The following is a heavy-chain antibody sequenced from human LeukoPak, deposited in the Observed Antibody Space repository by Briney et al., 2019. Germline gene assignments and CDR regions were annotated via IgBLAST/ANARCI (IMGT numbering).Heavy chain of an antibody. D-gene: IGHD3-3*01. CDR3: ARINTIFGVVNNDF. CDR1: GYTFTGYY. Sequence: ASVKVSCKASGYTFTGYYLHWVRQVPGQGLEWMGWINPNSGATNYPQRFQGRVTMTRDTAITTAYMELSRLRSDDTAVYYCARINTIFGVVNNDFWGQGTLVTVSS. J-gene: IGHJ4*02. CDR2: INPNSGAT. V-gene: IGHV1-2*02.